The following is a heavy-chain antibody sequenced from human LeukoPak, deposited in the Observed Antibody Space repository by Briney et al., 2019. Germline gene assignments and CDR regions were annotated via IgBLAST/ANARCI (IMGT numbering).Heavy chain of an antibody. CDR1: GFTVSSNY. D-gene: IGHD3-22*01. CDR2: IWYDGSNK. V-gene: IGHV3-33*08. J-gene: IGHJ4*02. CDR3: ARDGAYYYDSSGYYGNPIDY. Sequence: GGSLRLSCAASGFTVSSNYMSWVRQAPGKGLEWVAVIWYDGSNKYYADSVKGRFTISRDNSKNTLYLQMNSLRAEDTAVYYCARDGAYYYDSSGYYGNPIDYWGQGTLVTVSS.